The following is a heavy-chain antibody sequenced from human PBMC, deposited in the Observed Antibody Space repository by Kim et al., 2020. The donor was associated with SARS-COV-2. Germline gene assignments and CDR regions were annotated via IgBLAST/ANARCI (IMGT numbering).Heavy chain of an antibody. CDR1: GGSFSGYY. CDR2: INHSGST. D-gene: IGHD2-2*01. Sequence: SETLSLTCAVYGGSFSGYYWSWIRQPPGKGLEWIGEINHSGSTNYNPSLKSRVTISVDTSKNQFSLKLSSVTAADTAVYYCARKAIVVVPAASNYYHYYMDVWGKGTTVTVSS. J-gene: IGHJ6*03. CDR3: ARKAIVVVPAASNYYHYYMDV. V-gene: IGHV4-34*01.